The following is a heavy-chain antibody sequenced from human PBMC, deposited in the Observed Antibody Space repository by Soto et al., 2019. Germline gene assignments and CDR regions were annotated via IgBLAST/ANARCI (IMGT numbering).Heavy chain of an antibody. CDR2: IYYSGTT. J-gene: IGHJ5*02. Sequence: SSETLSLTCSVSAGSISSGDYYWSWIRQPPGKGLEWIGYIYYSGTTYSNPSLKSRVVISVDTSRNQFYLKLNSVTAADTAVYYCARAGRRDGNSSPGRFDTWGQGTLVTVSS. D-gene: IGHD1-1*01. CDR1: AGSISSGDYY. CDR3: ARAGRRDGNSSPGRFDT. V-gene: IGHV4-30-4*01.